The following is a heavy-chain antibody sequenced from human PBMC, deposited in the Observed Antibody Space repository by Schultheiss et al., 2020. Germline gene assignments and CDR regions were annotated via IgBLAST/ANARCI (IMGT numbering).Heavy chain of an antibody. Sequence: ASVKVSCKASGYTFTNYYIHWVRQAPGQGLEWMGIINPSGGSTSYAQKFQGRVTMTRDTSISTAYMELSRLRSDDTAVYYCARTIVDTDAFDIWGQGTMVIVS. CDR2: INPSGGST. CDR3: ARTIVDTDAFDI. V-gene: IGHV1-46*01. J-gene: IGHJ3*02. CDR1: GYTFTNYY. D-gene: IGHD5-18*01.